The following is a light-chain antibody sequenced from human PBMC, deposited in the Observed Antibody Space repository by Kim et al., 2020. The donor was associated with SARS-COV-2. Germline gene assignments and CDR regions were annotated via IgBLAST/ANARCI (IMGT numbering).Light chain of an antibody. Sequence: QSVLTQSPSASGTPGQRVTISCSGSSSNIGSNSVYWYQQLPGTAPKLLIYRSNQRPSGVPDRFSGSKSGTSASLAISGLRSEDEADYYCAAWDDSLSGWVFGGGTQLTVL. CDR3: AAWDDSLSGWV. CDR2: RSN. V-gene: IGLV1-47*01. CDR1: SSNIGSNS. J-gene: IGLJ3*02.